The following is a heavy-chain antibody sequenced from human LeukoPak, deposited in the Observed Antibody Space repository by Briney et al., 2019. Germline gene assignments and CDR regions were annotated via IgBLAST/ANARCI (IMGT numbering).Heavy chain of an antibody. V-gene: IGHV3-23*01. CDR3: AKGGAAGKVDWFDP. CDR2: ITVYGAT. J-gene: IGHJ5*02. Sequence: PGGSLRLSCAPSGFTFSNFTMRWVRAAPRAGQQWVSTITVYGATFYADSVRGRFTIFRDTSMNTLFLQMNSLGAEDTAVYYCAKGGAAGKVDWFDPWGQGTLVTVSS. D-gene: IGHD6-13*01. CDR1: GFTFSNFT.